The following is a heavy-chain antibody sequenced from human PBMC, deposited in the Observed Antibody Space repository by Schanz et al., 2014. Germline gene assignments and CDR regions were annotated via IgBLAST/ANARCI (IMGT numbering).Heavy chain of an antibody. V-gene: IGHV3-30*18. CDR2: ISYDGSNK. J-gene: IGHJ6*02. Sequence: VQVVESGGDLVQPGGSLRLSCAASGFTVDSNYMSWVRQAPGKGLEWVAVISYDGSNKYYADSVKGRFTISRDNSKNTMYLQMNSLRAEDTAVYYCVKDLQRELLRDDHYYGMDVWGQGTTVTVSS. D-gene: IGHD1-26*01. CDR3: VKDLQRELLRDDHYYGMDV. CDR1: GFTVDSNY.